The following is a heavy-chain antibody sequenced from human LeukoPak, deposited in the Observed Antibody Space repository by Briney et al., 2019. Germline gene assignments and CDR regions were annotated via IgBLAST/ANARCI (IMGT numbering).Heavy chain of an antibody. CDR3: ARGTWNFDY. CDR2: INHSGST. J-gene: IGHJ4*02. CDR1: GGSFSGYY. V-gene: IGHV4-34*01. D-gene: IGHD5-12*01. Sequence: SETLSLTCAVYGGSFSGYYWSWIRQPPGKGLEWIGEINHSGSTNYNPPLKSRVTISVGTSKNQFSLKLSSVTAADTAVYYCARGTWNFDYWGQGTLVTVSS.